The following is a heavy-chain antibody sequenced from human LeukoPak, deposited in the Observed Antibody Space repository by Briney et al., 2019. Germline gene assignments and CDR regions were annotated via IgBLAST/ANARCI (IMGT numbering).Heavy chain of an antibody. CDR2: IDWDDDK. CDR1: GFSLSTSGMC. CDR3: ARTPRYCSGGSCYSSDYYYYMDV. D-gene: IGHD2-15*01. J-gene: IGHJ6*03. V-gene: IGHV2-70*11. Sequence: SGPALVKPTQTLTLTCTFSGFSLSTSGMCVSWIRQPPGKALEWLARIDWDDDKYYSTSLKTRLTISKDTSKNQVVLTMTNMDPVDTATYYCARTPRYCSGGSCYSSDYYYYMDVWGKGTTVTISS.